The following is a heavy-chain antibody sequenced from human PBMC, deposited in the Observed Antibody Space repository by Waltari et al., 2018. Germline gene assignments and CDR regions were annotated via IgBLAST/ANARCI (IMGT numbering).Heavy chain of an antibody. D-gene: IGHD6-6*01. Sequence: QVQLVQSGAEVKKPGSSVKVSCKASGGTFSSYAVSWVRQAPGQGLEWMGRIIPIFGTANYAQKFQGRVTITADKSTSTAYMELSSLRSEDTAVYYCAGSIAARHYYYMDVWGKGTTVTISS. V-gene: IGHV1-69*13. CDR1: GGTFSSYA. J-gene: IGHJ6*03. CDR3: AGSIAARHYYYMDV. CDR2: IIPIFGTA.